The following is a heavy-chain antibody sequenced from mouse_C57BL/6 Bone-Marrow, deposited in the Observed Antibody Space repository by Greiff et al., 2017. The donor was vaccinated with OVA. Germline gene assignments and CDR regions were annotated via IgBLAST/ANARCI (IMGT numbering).Heavy chain of an antibody. J-gene: IGHJ2*01. V-gene: IGHV1-75*01. D-gene: IGHD1-1*01. CDR1: GYTFTDYY. CDR3: ARSGYYGSSYYFDY. Sequence: QVQLQQSGPELVKPGASVKISCKASGYTFTDYYINWVKQRPGQGLEWIGWIFPGSGSTYYNEKFKGKATLTVDKSSSTAYMLLSSLTSEDSAVYFCARSGYYGSSYYFDYWGQGTTLTVSS. CDR2: IFPGSGST.